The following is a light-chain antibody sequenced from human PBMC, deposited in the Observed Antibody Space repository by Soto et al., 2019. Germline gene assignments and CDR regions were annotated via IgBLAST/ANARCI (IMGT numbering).Light chain of an antibody. CDR3: LQYHNLWA. CDR1: QNIYYN. V-gene: IGKV3-15*01. J-gene: IGKJ1*01. Sequence: IVMTQSPATLSGSRGESATLSCRASQNIYYNVAWYQHRPGQAPRLLIYRASTRATGVPARFSGSGSGTEFTPTISSLQSEDFTVYSCLQYHNLWAFGQGTKVDIK. CDR2: RAS.